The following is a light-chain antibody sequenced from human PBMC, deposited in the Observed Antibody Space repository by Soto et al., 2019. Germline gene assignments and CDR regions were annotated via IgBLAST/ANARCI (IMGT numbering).Light chain of an antibody. CDR3: QQYGSSPTWT. J-gene: IGKJ1*01. Sequence: EIVVTQSPATLSVSPGARATLSCRASKSLRSSLAWYQQKPGQAPRLLIYGASTRATGIPARFSGSGSGTEFTLTISRLEPEDFAVYYCQQYGSSPTWTFGQRTMVDIK. V-gene: IGKV3-15*01. CDR2: GAS. CDR1: KSLRSS.